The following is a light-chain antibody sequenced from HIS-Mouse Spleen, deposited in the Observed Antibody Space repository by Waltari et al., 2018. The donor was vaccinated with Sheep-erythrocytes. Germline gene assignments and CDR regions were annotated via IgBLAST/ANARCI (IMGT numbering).Light chain of an antibody. CDR1: KLGDKY. Sequence: SYELTQPPSVSVSPGQTASITCSGDKLGDKYACWYQQKPGQSPVLVIPQASKRPSGIPDRFSGSNSGNTATLTISGTQAMDEADYYCQAWDSSTVVFGGGTKLTVL. J-gene: IGLJ2*01. CDR2: QAS. CDR3: QAWDSSTVV. V-gene: IGLV3-1*01.